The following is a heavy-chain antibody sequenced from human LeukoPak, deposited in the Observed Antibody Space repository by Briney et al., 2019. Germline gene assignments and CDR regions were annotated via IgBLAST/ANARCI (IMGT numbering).Heavy chain of an antibody. CDR1: GFTFRTYW. V-gene: IGHV3-74*01. J-gene: IGHJ5*02. D-gene: IGHD5-24*01. CDR2: INEDGRIT. CDR3: VKQFVDV. Sequence: PGGSLRLSCAVSGFTFRTYWMHWVRQVPGEGLVWVSRINEDGRITNYADSVKGRFSISRDNSRNTLYLQMITLGAEDTAVYFCVKQFVDVWGQGTLVTVSS.